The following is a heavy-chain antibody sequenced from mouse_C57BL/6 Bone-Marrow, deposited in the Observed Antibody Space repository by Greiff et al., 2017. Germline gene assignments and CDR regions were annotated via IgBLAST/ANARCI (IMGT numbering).Heavy chain of an antibody. CDR1: GYTFTSYT. Sequence: QVQLQQSGAELARPGASVKMSCKASGYTFTSYTMHWVKQRPGQGLEWIGYINPSSGYTKYNQKFKDKATLTADTSSSTAYLQLSSLTSEDSAVFYFGGGGLLVHYCDYWGQGTTLTVSS. J-gene: IGHJ2*01. CDR2: INPSSGYT. CDR3: GGGGLLVHYCDY. D-gene: IGHD2-1*01. V-gene: IGHV1-4*01.